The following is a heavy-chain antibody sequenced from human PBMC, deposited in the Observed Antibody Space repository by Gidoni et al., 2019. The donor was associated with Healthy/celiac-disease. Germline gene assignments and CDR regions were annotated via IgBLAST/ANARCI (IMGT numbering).Heavy chain of an antibody. CDR1: GGSISSGSYY. J-gene: IGHJ4*02. V-gene: IGHV4-61*02. CDR2: IYTSGST. CDR3: ARGRNYFDY. Sequence: QVQLQASGPGLVKPSQTLSLTCTVSGGSISSGSYYWSWIRQPAGKGLEWIGRIYTSGSTNYNPSLKSRVTMSVDTSKNQFSLKLSSVTAADTAVYYCARGRNYFDYWGQGTLVTVSS.